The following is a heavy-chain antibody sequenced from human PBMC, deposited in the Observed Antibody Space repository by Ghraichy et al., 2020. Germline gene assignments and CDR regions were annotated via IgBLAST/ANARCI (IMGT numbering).Heavy chain of an antibody. CDR1: GFTFGSYS. CDR3: ARPNREYYDFWGGYYRN. D-gene: IGHD3-3*01. V-gene: IGHV3-48*02. CDR2: ISSSSSTI. J-gene: IGHJ4*02. Sequence: GGSLRLSCAASGFTFGSYSMSWVRQAPGKGLEWVSYISSSSSTIYYADSVKGRFTISRDNAKNSLHLQMNSLRDEDTAVYYCARPNREYYDFWGGYYRNWGQGTLVTVSS.